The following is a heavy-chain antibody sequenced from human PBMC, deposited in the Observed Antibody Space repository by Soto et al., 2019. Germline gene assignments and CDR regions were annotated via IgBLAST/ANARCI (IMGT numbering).Heavy chain of an antibody. CDR1: GGSLSSRSNY. Sequence: QLQLQESGPGLVKPSETLSLTCTVSGGSLSSRSNYWGWVRLPPGKGLEWIGSVYYTGGTYYNPYLKRRVAIYIDMSKNQFSLVLSFVTAADTAVYYCAREVPPIRAPNPPEFLQQWGQGTLVTVSS. CDR2: VYYTGGT. D-gene: IGHD1-26*01. J-gene: IGHJ1*01. V-gene: IGHV4-39*02. CDR3: AREVPPIRAPNPPEFLQQ.